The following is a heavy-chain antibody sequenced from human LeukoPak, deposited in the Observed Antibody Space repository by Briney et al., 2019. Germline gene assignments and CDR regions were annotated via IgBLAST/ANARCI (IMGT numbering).Heavy chain of an antibody. D-gene: IGHD3-22*01. CDR2: MNPNSGNT. J-gene: IGHJ6*03. V-gene: IGHV1-8*01. CDR3: ARARESEDSSGFRNYYYYYYMDV. Sequence: ASVKVSCKASGYTFTSYDINWVRQATGQGLEWMGWMNPNSGNTGYAQKFQGRVTMTRNTSISTAYMELSSLRSEDTAVYYCARARESEDSSGFRNYYYYYYMDVWGKGTTVTVSS. CDR1: GYTFTSYD.